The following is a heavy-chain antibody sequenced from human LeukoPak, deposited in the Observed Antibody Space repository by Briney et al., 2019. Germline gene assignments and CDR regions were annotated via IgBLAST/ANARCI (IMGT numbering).Heavy chain of an antibody. CDR3: ARAYNWNDIPASAGDSLLNIVDNWFDP. V-gene: IGHV4-4*09. CDR1: GGSISSYY. Sequence: PSETLSLTCTVSGGSISSYYWSWIRQPPGKGLEWIGYIYTSGSTNYNPSLKSRVTISVDTSKNQFSLKLSSVTAADTAVYYCARAYNWNDIPASAGDSLLNIVDNWFDPWGQGTLVTVSS. J-gene: IGHJ5*02. D-gene: IGHD1-1*01. CDR2: IYTSGST.